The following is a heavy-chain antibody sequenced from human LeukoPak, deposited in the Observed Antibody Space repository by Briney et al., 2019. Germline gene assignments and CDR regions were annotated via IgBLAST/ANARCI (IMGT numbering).Heavy chain of an antibody. CDR1: GFTFNSYG. Sequence: PGGSLRLSCAASGFTFNSYGMNWVRQAPGKGLEWVAVISYDGSKAYYADSVKGRFTISRDNSENTLFLQMNSLRIEDTAVYYCARDGVGGNSVYSYYFMDVWGKGTTVTVSS. V-gene: IGHV3-30*03. CDR3: ARDGVGGNSVYSYYFMDV. J-gene: IGHJ6*03. CDR2: ISYDGSKA. D-gene: IGHD4-23*01.